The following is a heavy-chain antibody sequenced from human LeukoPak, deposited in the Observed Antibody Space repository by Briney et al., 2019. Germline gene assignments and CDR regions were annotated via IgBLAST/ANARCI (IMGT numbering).Heavy chain of an antibody. J-gene: IGHJ4*02. Sequence: SETLSLTCTVSGGSISSYYWSWIRQPPGKGLEWIGYIYYSGSTNYNPSLKSRVTISVDTSKNQFSLKLSSVTAAVTAVYYCARHPTRYGGKFDYWGQGTLVTVSS. CDR2: IYYSGST. D-gene: IGHD4-23*01. CDR3: ARHPTRYGGKFDY. CDR1: GGSISSYY. V-gene: IGHV4-59*08.